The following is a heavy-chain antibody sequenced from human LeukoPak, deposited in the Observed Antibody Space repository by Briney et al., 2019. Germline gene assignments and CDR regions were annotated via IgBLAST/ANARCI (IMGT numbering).Heavy chain of an antibody. J-gene: IGHJ3*02. D-gene: IGHD1-26*01. CDR2: IKQDGSEK. CDR3: ARDVPPAMSYYAFDI. Sequence: PGGSLRLSCVASGFTFSSYWMSWVRQAPGKGLEWVANIKQDGSEKYYVDSVKGRFTISRDNAKNSLYLQMNSLRAEDTAVYYCARDVPPAMSYYAFDIWGQGTMVTVSS. V-gene: IGHV3-7*03. CDR1: GFTFSSYW.